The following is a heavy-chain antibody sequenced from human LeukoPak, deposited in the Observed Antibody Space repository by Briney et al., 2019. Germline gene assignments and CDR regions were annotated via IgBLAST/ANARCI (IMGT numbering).Heavy chain of an antibody. V-gene: IGHV3-30*04. J-gene: IGHJ4*02. Sequence: RSLRLSCAASGFSFSSYAMHWVRQAPGKGLEWVAVISYDGSKEYYTDSVKGRFTISRDNSKNTLYLEMNSLRNEDTAVYYCASADFYGSGSYYSGSCDYWGQGTLVTVSS. CDR3: ASADFYGSGSYYSGSCDY. CDR2: ISYDGSKE. CDR1: GFSFSSYA. D-gene: IGHD3-10*01.